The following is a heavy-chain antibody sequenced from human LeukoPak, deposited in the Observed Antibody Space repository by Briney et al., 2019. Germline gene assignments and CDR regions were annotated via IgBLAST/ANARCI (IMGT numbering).Heavy chain of an antibody. Sequence: GGSLRLSCAASGFTFSDYCMSWIRQAPGKGLEWVSYISSSGSTIYYADPVKGRFTISRDNAKNSLYLQMNSLRAEDTAVYYCARYSYGLPLDYWGQGTLVTVSS. J-gene: IGHJ4*02. D-gene: IGHD5-18*01. CDR1: GFTFSDYC. V-gene: IGHV3-11*01. CDR3: ARYSYGLPLDY. CDR2: ISSSGSTI.